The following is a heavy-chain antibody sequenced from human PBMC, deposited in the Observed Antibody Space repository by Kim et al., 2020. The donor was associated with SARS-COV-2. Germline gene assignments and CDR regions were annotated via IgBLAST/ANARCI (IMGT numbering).Heavy chain of an antibody. D-gene: IGHD2-2*01. Sequence: SETLSLTCTVSGGSISSSSYYWGWIRQPPGKGLEWIGSIYYSGSTYYNPSLKSRVTISVDTSKNQFSLKLSSVTAADTAVYYCASEVVPAAMDYYYYGMDVWGQGTTVTVSS. J-gene: IGHJ6*02. CDR3: ASEVVPAAMDYYYYGMDV. V-gene: IGHV4-39*01. CDR2: IYYSGST. CDR1: GGSISSSSYY.